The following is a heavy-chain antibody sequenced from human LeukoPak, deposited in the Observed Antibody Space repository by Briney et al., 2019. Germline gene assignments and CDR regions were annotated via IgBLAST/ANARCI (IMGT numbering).Heavy chain of an antibody. J-gene: IGHJ4*02. CDR3: ARGRQQLY. CDR2: ISSSGTTT. V-gene: IGHV3-48*03. D-gene: IGHD6-13*01. Sequence: GGSLRLSCAASGFTFSSYEMKWVRQAPGKGLEWVSYISSSGTTTHYADSVKGRFTISRDNAKNSLYLQMNSLRAEDTAVYYCARGRQQLYWGQGTLVTVSS. CDR1: GFTFSSYE.